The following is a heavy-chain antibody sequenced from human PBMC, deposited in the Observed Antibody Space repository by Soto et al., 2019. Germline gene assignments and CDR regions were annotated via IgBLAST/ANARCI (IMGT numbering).Heavy chain of an antibody. CDR2: ISAYNGNT. J-gene: IGHJ6*02. D-gene: IGHD3-10*01. CDR1: GYTFTSYG. Sequence: QVQLVQSGDEVKKPGASVKVSCKASGYTFTSYGISWVRQAPGQGLEWMGWISAYNGNTNYAQKLQRRVTITTDTCTSQVYMELSSLRSDGTAVYYCAGEEWRGPTSGMDVWGQGTTVTVSS. V-gene: IGHV1-18*01. CDR3: AGEEWRGPTSGMDV.